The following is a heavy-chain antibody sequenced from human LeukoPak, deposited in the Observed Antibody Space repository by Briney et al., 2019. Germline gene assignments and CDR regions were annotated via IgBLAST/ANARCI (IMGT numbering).Heavy chain of an antibody. CDR3: ARVGGDAVAGIAFDI. CDR1: GGSISSYY. J-gene: IGHJ3*02. CDR2: IYYSGST. V-gene: IGHV4-59*01. D-gene: IGHD6-13*01. Sequence: SETLSLTCTVSGGSISSYYWSWIRQPPGKGLEWIGYIYYSGSTNYNPSLKSRVTISVDTSKYQFSLKLSSVTAADTAVYYCARVGGDAVAGIAFDIWGQGTMVTVSS.